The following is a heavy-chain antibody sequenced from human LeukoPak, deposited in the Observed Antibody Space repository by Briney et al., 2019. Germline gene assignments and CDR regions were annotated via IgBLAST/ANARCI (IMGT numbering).Heavy chain of an antibody. CDR2: IYHSGSP. J-gene: IGHJ4*02. Sequence: SGTLSLTCAVSGGSISSNNWWGWVRQPPGKGLEWIGEIYHSGSPNYNPSLKSRVTISVDKSRNHFSLNLSSVTAADTAVYYCARVSSGATTVDYWGQGTLVTVSS. CDR1: GGSISSNNW. V-gene: IGHV4-4*02. CDR3: ARVSSGATTVDY. D-gene: IGHD1-26*01.